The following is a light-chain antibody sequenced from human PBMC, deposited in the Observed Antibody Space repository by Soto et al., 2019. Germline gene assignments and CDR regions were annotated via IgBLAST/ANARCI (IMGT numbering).Light chain of an antibody. CDR2: DAS. CDR1: QSVSRN. J-gene: IGKJ1*01. V-gene: IGKV3-11*01. Sequence: ETVLTQSPATLSLSPGERATLSCRASQSVSRNLAWYQQKPGQAPRLLIYDASNRATGIPARFSGSGSGTDFTLTISSLEPEDFALYYCQQRANWPPTFGQGTKVE. CDR3: QQRANWPPT.